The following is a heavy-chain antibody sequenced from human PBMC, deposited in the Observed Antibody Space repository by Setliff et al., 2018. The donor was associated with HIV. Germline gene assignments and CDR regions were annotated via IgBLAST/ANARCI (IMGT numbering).Heavy chain of an antibody. V-gene: IGHV4-59*01. J-gene: IGHJ4*02. CDR2: ISYTGNT. D-gene: IGHD3-16*01. CDR1: GVSISYYH. Sequence: SETLSLTCTVSGVSISYYHWSWIRQPPGKGLEWIGYISYTGNTNYDPSLASRVTMSIDTSKMQFSLKLTSVSAADTGLYYCARGRHAGSGAYSGGFYYFDFWGQGALVTVSS. CDR3: ARGRHAGSGAYSGGFYYFDF.